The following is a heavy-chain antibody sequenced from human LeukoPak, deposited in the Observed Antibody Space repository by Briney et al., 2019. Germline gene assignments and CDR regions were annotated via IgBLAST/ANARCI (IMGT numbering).Heavy chain of an antibody. CDR3: ARGNGEIDY. CDR1: GGSISSSSYY. CDR2: IYYSGST. J-gene: IGHJ4*02. D-gene: IGHD4-17*01. V-gene: IGHV4-39*07. Sequence: MPSETLSLTCTVSGGSISSSSYYWGWIRQPPGKGLEWIGSIYYSGSTYYNPSLKSRVTISVDTSKNHFSLKLSSVTAADTAVYYCARGNGEIDYWGQGTLVTVSS.